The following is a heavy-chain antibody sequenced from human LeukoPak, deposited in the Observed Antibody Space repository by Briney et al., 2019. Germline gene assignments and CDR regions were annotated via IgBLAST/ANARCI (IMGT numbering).Heavy chain of an antibody. J-gene: IGHJ4*02. Sequence: GGSLRLSCAGAGFIFTDVWMSWVRQAPGKGLEWVGRIKSKSDGGTIDYAAPVKGRITVSREDSRKTLSLELNNLKTEDTGVYYCTTDLDYWGEGTLVTV. V-gene: IGHV3-15*01. CDR3: TTDLDY. CDR1: GFIFTDVW. CDR2: IKSKSDGGTI.